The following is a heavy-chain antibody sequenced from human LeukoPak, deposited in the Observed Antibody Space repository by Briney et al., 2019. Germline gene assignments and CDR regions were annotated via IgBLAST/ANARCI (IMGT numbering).Heavy chain of an antibody. V-gene: IGHV4-59*01. D-gene: IGHD2-15*01. J-gene: IGHJ5*02. CDR1: GGSISNYY. CDR3: ARGLGYCSGGSCYGRNWFDP. Sequence: PSETLSLTCTVSGGSISNYYWSWLRQPPGKGLEWIGYIYYSGTTNYNPSLKSRVTISVDTSKNQFSLKLSSVTAADTAVYYCARGLGYCSGGSCYGRNWFDPWGQGTLVTVSS. CDR2: IYYSGTT.